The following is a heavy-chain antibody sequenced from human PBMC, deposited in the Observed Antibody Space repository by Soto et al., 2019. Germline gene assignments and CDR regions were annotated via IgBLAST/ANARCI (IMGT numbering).Heavy chain of an antibody. V-gene: IGHV3-33*03. J-gene: IGHJ3*01. CDR3: ARAQYTGSYFDACDV. D-gene: IGHD1-26*01. CDR2: IWYDGSNK. CDR1: GFSFSSYG. Sequence: SGGSLRLSCAASGFSFSSYGMHWVRQAPGKGLDWVAVIWYDGSNKYYAESVKGRFTISRDNSENTLYVQMNSLTVEDTAVYYCARAQYTGSYFDACDVWGQGTMVTVSS.